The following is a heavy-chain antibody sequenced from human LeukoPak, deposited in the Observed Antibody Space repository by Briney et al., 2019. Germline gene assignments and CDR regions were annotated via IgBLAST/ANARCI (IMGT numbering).Heavy chain of an antibody. CDR2: IIPILGIA. CDR3: ARDRGIVGATTGY. D-gene: IGHD1-26*01. CDR1: GGTFGSYA. V-gene: IGHV1-69*04. Sequence: SVKVSCKASGGTFGSYAISWVRQAPGQGLEWMGRIIPILGIANYAQKFQGRVTITADKSTSTAYMELSSLRSEDTAVYYCARDRGIVGATTGYWGQGTLVTVSS. J-gene: IGHJ4*02.